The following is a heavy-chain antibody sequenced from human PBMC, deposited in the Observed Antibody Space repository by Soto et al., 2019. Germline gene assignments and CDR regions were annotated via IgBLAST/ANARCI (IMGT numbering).Heavy chain of an antibody. D-gene: IGHD3-22*01. Sequence: KASETLSLTCTVSGGSISSGGYYWSWIRQHPGKGLEWIGYIYYSGSTYYNPSLKSRVTISVDTSKNQFSLKLSSVTAADTAVYYCARGGREVVIKFGFWFDPWGQGTLVTVSS. CDR2: IYYSGST. V-gene: IGHV4-31*03. CDR3: ARGGREVVIKFGFWFDP. J-gene: IGHJ5*02. CDR1: GGSISSGGYY.